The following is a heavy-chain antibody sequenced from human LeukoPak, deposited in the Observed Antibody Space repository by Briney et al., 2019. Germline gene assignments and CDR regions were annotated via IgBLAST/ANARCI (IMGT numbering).Heavy chain of an antibody. CDR2: INSDGSSS. CDR1: GFTFSSYW. J-gene: IGHJ4*02. V-gene: IGHV3-74*01. Sequence: PGGSLRLSCAASGFTFSSYWMHWVRQTPGKGLVWVSRINSDGSSSTYADSVKGRFTISRDNAKNTLYLQMNSLRAEDAAVYYCARGGGLPFDYWGQGTLVTVSS. D-gene: IGHD1-26*01. CDR3: ARGGGLPFDY.